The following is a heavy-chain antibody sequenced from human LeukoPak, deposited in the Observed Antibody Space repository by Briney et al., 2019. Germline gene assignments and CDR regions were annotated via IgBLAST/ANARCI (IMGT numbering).Heavy chain of an antibody. CDR1: GYSFTSYW. Sequence: GESLKISCKGSGYSFTSYWIGWVRQMPGKGLEWMGIIYPGDSDTRYSPSFQGQVTISADKSISTAYPQWSSLKASDTAMHYCARQTTVTTSTYYYGMDVWGQGTTVTVSS. J-gene: IGHJ6*02. V-gene: IGHV5-51*01. CDR2: IYPGDSDT. CDR3: ARQTTVTTSTYYYGMDV. D-gene: IGHD4-17*01.